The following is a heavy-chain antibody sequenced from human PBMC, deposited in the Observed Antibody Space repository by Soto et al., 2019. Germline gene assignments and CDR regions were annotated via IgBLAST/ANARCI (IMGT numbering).Heavy chain of an antibody. CDR2: IYYSGST. CDR3: ARDSVEMATMRYFDY. J-gene: IGHJ4*02. D-gene: IGHD5-12*01. Sequence: PSETLSLTCTVSGGSISSGGYYWSWIRQHPGKGLEWIGYIYYSGSTYYNPSLKSRVTISVDTSKNQFSLKLSSVTAADTAVYYCARDSVEMATMRYFDYWGQGTLVTVSS. V-gene: IGHV4-31*03. CDR1: GGSISSGGYY.